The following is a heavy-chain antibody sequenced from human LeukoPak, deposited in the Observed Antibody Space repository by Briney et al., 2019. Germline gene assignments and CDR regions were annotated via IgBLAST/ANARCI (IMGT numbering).Heavy chain of an antibody. V-gene: IGHV4-39*07. CDR2: IYYSGGK. J-gene: IGHJ3*01. CDR1: GGSINSSSYY. CDR3: ARDRQHRDAFDV. Sequence: SETLSLTGTVSGGSINSSSYYWGWIRQPPGRGRWWIGCIYYSGGKHYTPSLKSRVTISVDTSKNQYSLKLSSVTAADTAVYYFARDRQHRDAFDVWGQGTMVTLSS.